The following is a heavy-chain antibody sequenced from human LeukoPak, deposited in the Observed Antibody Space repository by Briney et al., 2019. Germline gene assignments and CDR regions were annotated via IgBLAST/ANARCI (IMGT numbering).Heavy chain of an antibody. CDR3: ARLSKDTVVLPAAMANYFDS. V-gene: IGHV4-59*08. CDR1: GGSISGYY. Sequence: SETLSLTCTVSGGSISGYYWSWIRQPPGKVLQFIGYIYYSGSTNYNPSLESRVTISVDTSKNQFSLKLRSVTAADTAVYYCARLSKDTVVLPAAMANYFDSWGQGTLVTVSS. J-gene: IGHJ4*02. D-gene: IGHD2-2*01. CDR2: IYYSGST.